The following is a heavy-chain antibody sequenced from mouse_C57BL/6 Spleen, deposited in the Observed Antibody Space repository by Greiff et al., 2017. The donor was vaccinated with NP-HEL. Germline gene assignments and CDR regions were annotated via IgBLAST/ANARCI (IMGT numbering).Heavy chain of an antibody. D-gene: IGHD1-1*01. CDR2: IDPSDSYT. J-gene: IGHJ2*01. CDR1: GYTFTSYW. V-gene: IGHV1-69*01. CDR3: ARGVARDFDY. Sequence: QVQLQQSGAELVMPGASVKLSCKASGYTFTSYWMHWVKQRPGQGLEWIGEIDPSDSYTNYNQKFKGKSTLTVDKSSSTAYMQLSSLTSEDSAVYYCARGVARDFDYWGQGTTLTVSS.